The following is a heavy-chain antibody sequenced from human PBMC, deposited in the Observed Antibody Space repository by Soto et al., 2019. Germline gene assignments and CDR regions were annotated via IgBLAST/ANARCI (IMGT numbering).Heavy chain of an antibody. D-gene: IGHD6-13*01. CDR2: IFYDGST. CDR3: VRLQAAVPHY. J-gene: IGHJ4*02. CDR1: GDSISGSPYF. Sequence: QLQLQESGPGLVMPSETLSLTCTVSGDSISGSPYFWGWIRQPPGKGLEWIGSIFYDGSTLSTPSPRSRVTIAVDTSKNQFSLKLASVAAADTATYFCVRLQAAVPHYWGQGTLVTVSS. V-gene: IGHV4-39*01.